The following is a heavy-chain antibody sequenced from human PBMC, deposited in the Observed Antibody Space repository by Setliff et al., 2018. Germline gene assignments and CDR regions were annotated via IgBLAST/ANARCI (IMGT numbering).Heavy chain of an antibody. Sequence: GSLRLSCAASGFNFNGHNMTWVRQAPGKGLEWISAISGSGVSTYYADSVKRRFTISRDNSKTTLYLQMNSLRAEDTAVYYCASDRGSGRYFLRYFDYWGQGTLVTVSS. CDR1: GFNFNGHN. CDR2: ISGSGVST. V-gene: IGHV3-23*01. D-gene: IGHD1-26*01. CDR3: ASDRGSGRYFLRYFDY. J-gene: IGHJ4*02.